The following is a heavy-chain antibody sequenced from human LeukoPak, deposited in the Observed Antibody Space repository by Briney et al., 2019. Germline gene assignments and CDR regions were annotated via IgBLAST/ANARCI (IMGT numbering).Heavy chain of an antibody. CDR1: GGSFSGYY. CDR3: ARVSGGGSTMVRGFLDP. V-gene: IGHV4-34*01. CDR2: INHSGST. D-gene: IGHD3-10*01. J-gene: IGHJ5*02. Sequence: SETLSLTCAVHGGSFSGYYWSWIRQPPGKGLEWIEEINHSGSTNYNPSLKSRVTISVDTSKNQFSLKLSSVTAADTAVYYCARVSGGGSTMVRGFLDPWGQGTLVTVSS.